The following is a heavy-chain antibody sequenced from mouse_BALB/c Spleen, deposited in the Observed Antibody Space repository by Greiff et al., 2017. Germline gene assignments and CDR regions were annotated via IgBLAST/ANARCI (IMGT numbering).Heavy chain of an antibody. CDR3: ARQETTVTGYYAMDY. D-gene: IGHD1-1*01. CDR2: ISSGGGST. J-gene: IGHJ4*01. V-gene: IGHV5-12-1*01. CDR1: GFAFSSYD. Sequence: EVQGVESGGGLVKPGGSLKLSCAASGFAFSSYDMSWVRQTPEKRLEWVAYISSGGGSTYYPDTVKGRFTISRDNAKNTLYLQMSSLKSEDTAMYYCARQETTVTGYYAMDYWGQGTSVTVSS.